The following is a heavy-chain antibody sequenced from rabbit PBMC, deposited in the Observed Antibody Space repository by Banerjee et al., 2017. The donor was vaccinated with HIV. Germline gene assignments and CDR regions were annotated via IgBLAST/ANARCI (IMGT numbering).Heavy chain of an antibody. CDR1: GFSFSTNYW. V-gene: IGHV1S40*01. Sequence: QSLEESGGDLVKPGASLTLTCTASGFSFSTNYWICWVRQAPGKGLEWIACIYVGVGGTTYYASWAKGRFTISKTSSTTVTLQMTSLTVADTATYFCARTYPGYVGYGFDLWGQGTLVTVS. CDR2: IYVGVGGTT. D-gene: IGHD7-1*01. CDR3: ARTYPGYVGYGFDL. J-gene: IGHJ4*01.